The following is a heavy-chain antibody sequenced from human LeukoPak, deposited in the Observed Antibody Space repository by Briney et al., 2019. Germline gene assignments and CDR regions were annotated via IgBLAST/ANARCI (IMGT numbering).Heavy chain of an antibody. D-gene: IGHD3-10*01. CDR3: ARDRGSITMVRGIDY. J-gene: IGHJ4*02. CDR2: IYHSGST. CDR1: GYSISGGYY. Sequence: SETLSLTCTVSGYSISGGYYWGWIRQPPGKGLEWIGSIYHSGSTYYNPSLKSRVTISVDTSKNQFSLKLSSVTAADTAVYYCARDRGSITMVRGIDYWGQGTLVTVSS. V-gene: IGHV4-38-2*02.